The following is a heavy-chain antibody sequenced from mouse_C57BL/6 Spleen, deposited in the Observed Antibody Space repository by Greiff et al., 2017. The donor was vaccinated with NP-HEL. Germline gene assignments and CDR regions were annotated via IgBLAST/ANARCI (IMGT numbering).Heavy chain of an antibody. CDR1: GFTFSDYG. Sequence: EVMLVESGGGLVQPGGSLKLSCAASGFTFSDYGMAWVRPAPRKGPEWVAFLSNLAYSIYYADTVTGRFTISRENAKNTLYLEMSSVRSEDTAMYYCARHGGAWFAHWGQGTLVTVSA. V-gene: IGHV5-15*04. CDR3: ARHGGAWFAH. CDR2: LSNLAYSI. J-gene: IGHJ3*01.